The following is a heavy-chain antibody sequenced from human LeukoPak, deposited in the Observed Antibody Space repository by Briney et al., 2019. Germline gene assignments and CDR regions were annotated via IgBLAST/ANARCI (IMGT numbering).Heavy chain of an antibody. CDR3: ARDNHYYMDV. V-gene: IGHV3-30*04. J-gene: IGHJ6*03. Sequence: GGSLRLSCAASRFTFSSYAMHWVRQAPGKGLEWVAVISYDGSNKYYADSVKGRFTISRDNSKNTLYLQMNSLRAEDTAVYYCARDNHYYMDVWGKGTTVTVSS. CDR1: RFTFSSYA. CDR2: ISYDGSNK. D-gene: IGHD1-14*01.